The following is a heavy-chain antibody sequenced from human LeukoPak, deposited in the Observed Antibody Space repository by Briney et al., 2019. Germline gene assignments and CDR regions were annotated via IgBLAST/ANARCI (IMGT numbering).Heavy chain of an antibody. D-gene: IGHD3-3*02. J-gene: IGHJ3*02. CDR1: GFTFSAYA. CDR2: ISPDGTST. V-gene: IGHV3-64*04. CDR3: ARELHLRPDAFDI. Sequence: GGSLRLSCSASGFTFSAYAMHWVRQAPGKRLEYVSAISPDGTSTYYADSVKGRFTISRDNSKNTLYLQMNSLRAEDTAVYYCARELHLRPDAFDIWGQGTMVTVSS.